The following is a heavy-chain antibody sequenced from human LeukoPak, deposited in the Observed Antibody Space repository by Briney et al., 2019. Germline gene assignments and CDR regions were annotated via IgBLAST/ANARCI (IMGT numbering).Heavy chain of an antibody. CDR3: ARAHTYYYDSSGYYSRGDFDY. CDR2: ISSSSSYI. V-gene: IGHV3-21*04. Sequence: GGSLRLSCAASGFTFSSYSMNWVRQAPGKGLEWVSSISSSSSYIYYADSVKGRFTISRDNAKNSLYLQMNSLRAEDTAVYYCARAHTYYYDSSGYYSRGDFDYWGQGTLVTVSS. J-gene: IGHJ4*02. CDR1: GFTFSSYS. D-gene: IGHD3-22*01.